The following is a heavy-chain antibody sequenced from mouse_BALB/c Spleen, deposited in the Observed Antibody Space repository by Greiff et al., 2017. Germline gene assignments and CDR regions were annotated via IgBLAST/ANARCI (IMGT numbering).Heavy chain of an antibody. D-gene: IGHD4-1*01. CDR3: ARGGGDWDDAMDY. J-gene: IGHJ4*01. CDR2: IWSGGST. CDR1: GFSLTSYG. V-gene: IGHV2-2*02. Sequence: VKLMESGPGLVQPSQSLSITCTVSGFSLTSYGVHWVRQSPGKGLEWLGVIWSGGSTDYNAAFISRLSISKENSKSQVFFKMNSLQANDTAIYYCARGGGDWDDAMDYWGQGTSVTVSS.